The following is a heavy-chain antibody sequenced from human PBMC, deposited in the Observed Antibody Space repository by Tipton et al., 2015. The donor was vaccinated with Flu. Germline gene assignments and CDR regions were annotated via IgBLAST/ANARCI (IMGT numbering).Heavy chain of an antibody. Sequence: QVQLVQSGAEVKKPGASVKVSCKASGYTFTNYGVSWVRQAPGQGLEWMGWIRAYNGNTKYVQEFQSRVTMTTDTSTSTAYMELRSLRSDDTAVYYCARSQVDWNYTSNWFDPWGQGTLVTVSS. V-gene: IGHV1-18*01. CDR2: IRAYNGNT. CDR1: GYTFTNYG. CDR3: ARSQVDWNYTSNWFDP. J-gene: IGHJ5*02. D-gene: IGHD1-7*01.